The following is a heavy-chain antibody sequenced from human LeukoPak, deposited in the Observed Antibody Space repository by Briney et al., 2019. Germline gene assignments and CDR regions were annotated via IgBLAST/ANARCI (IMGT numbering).Heavy chain of an antibody. CDR2: IYYSGST. CDR1: GGSISSYY. J-gene: IGHJ6*03. Sequence: PSGTLPLTCTVSGGSISSYYWSWIRQPPGKGLEWIGYIYYSGSTNYNPSLKSRVTISVDTSKNQFSLKLSSVTAADTAVYYSARVSSYDFWSGYYLGGYYYYMDVWGKGTTVTVSS. D-gene: IGHD3-3*01. CDR3: ARVSSYDFWSGYYLGGYYYYMDV. V-gene: IGHV4-59*01.